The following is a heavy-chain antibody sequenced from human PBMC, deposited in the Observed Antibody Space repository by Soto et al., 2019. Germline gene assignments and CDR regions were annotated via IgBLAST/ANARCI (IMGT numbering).Heavy chain of an antibody. Sequence: QVQLQESGPGLVKPSQTLSLTCTVSGCSISRGGYYWSWIRQHPGKGLEWIGYIYYSGSTYYNPTLKSRVTISVDTSKNQASLKLSSVTAADTAVYYCARTTPGGSAAALWGCYDYGMAVWGQGTTVTVSS. V-gene: IGHV4-31*03. J-gene: IGHJ6*02. CDR2: IYYSGST. CDR3: ARTTPGGSAAALWGCYDYGMAV. CDR1: GCSISRGGYY. D-gene: IGHD2-21*01.